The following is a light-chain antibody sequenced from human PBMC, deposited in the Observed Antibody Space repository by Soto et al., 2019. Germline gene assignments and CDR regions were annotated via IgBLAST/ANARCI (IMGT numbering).Light chain of an antibody. CDR3: CSYAGSYTVV. CDR2: DVS. Sequence: QSVLTQPRSVSGSPGQLVTISCTGTSSDVDGYNYVSWYQQHPGKAPKLMIYDVSKRPSGVPDRFSGSKSGNTASLTISGLQAEDEADYYCCSYAGSYTVVFGGGTKLTVL. CDR1: SSDVDGYNY. V-gene: IGLV2-11*01. J-gene: IGLJ2*01.